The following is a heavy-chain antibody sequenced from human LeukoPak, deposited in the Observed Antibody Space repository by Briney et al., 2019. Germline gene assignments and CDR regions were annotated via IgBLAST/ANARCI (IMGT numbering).Heavy chain of an antibody. CDR1: GFTFDDYA. J-gene: IGHJ5*02. CDR2: ISWNSGSI. D-gene: IGHD2-2*01. Sequence: GGSLRLSCAAHGFTFDDYAMPWGRHAPGRGLEWVSGISWNSGSITYADSVKGRFTISRDNAKNSLYLQMNSLRAEDTALYYCAKEGGRCSSTSCYRAAHWFDPWGQGTLVTVSS. V-gene: IGHV3-9*01. CDR3: AKEGGRCSSTSCYRAAHWFDP.